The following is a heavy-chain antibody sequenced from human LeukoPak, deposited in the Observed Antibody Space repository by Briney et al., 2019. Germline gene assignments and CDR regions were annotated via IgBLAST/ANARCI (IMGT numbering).Heavy chain of an antibody. CDR3: ARDLAPNDFWSGLGSRPFDP. Sequence: GGSLRLSCAASGFTFSSYAMSWVRQAPGKGLEWVSDISGSGGSTYYADSVKGRFTISRDNSKNTLYLQMNSLRAEDTAVYYCARDLAPNDFWSGLGSRPFDPWGQGTLVTVSS. V-gene: IGHV3-23*01. J-gene: IGHJ5*02. D-gene: IGHD3-3*01. CDR1: GFTFSSYA. CDR2: ISGSGGST.